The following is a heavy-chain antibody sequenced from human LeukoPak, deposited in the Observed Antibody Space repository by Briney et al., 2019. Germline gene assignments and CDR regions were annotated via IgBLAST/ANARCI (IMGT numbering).Heavy chain of an antibody. J-gene: IGHJ3*02. CDR2: IIPILGIA. CDR3: ARVNTYYYGSGVNRAFHM. D-gene: IGHD3-10*01. Sequence: ASVKVSCKASGGTFSSYAISWVRQAPGQGLEWMGRIIPILGIANYAQKFQGRVTITADKSTSTAYMELSSLKSEDTAVYYCARVNTYYYGSGVNRAFHMWGQGTMVTVSS. V-gene: IGHV1-69*04. CDR1: GGTFSSYA.